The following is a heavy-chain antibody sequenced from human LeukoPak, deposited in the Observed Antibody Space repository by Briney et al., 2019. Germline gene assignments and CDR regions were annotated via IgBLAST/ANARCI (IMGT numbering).Heavy chain of an antibody. CDR1: GYIFTYYF. V-gene: IGHV1-18*04. CDR2: ISAYNRNT. CDR3: ARGGALGGSYYRARGAFDY. Sequence: ASVKVSCKASGYIFTYYFMNWGRQAPGQGVEWMGWISAYNRNTNYAQKFQGRVTMTTDTSTSTAYMELRSLRSDDTAVYYCARGGALGGSYYRARGAFDYWGQGTLVTVSS. D-gene: IGHD1-26*01. J-gene: IGHJ4*02.